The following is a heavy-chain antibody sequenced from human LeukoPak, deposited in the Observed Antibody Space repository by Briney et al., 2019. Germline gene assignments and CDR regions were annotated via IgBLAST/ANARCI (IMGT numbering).Heavy chain of an antibody. D-gene: IGHD3-10*01. CDR1: GFTFSNHW. Sequence: PGGSLRLSCAASGFTFSNHWMTWVRQAPGKGLEWVADIKQGGSERNYVDSVKGRFTISRDDARNSLYLEMNSLRAEDTAVYYCARGPHYGSRSDYPDYWGQGTLVTVSS. V-gene: IGHV3-7*01. CDR2: IKQGGSER. CDR3: ARGPHYGSRSDYPDY. J-gene: IGHJ4*02.